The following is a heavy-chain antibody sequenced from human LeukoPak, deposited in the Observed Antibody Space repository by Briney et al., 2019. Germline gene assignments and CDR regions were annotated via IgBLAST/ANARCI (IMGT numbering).Heavy chain of an antibody. CDR3: ARDLLGYCSSTSRPDYYYYGMDV. Sequence: HPGGSLRLSCAASGFTVSSNYMSWVRQAPGKGLEWVSVIYSGGSTYYADSVKGRFTISRDNSKNTLYLQMNSLRAEDTAVYYCARDLLGYCSSTSRPDYYYYGMDVWGQGTTVTVSS. V-gene: IGHV3-66*01. D-gene: IGHD2-2*01. CDR2: IYSGGST. CDR1: GFTVSSNY. J-gene: IGHJ6*02.